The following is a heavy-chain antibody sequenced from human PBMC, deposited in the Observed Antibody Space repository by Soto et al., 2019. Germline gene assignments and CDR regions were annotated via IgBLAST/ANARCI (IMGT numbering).Heavy chain of an antibody. CDR3: AKFENGSSGYYHY. D-gene: IGHD3-22*01. V-gene: IGHV3-30*18. CDR2: ISYDGSNK. Sequence: HPGGSLRLSCAASGFTFSSYGMHWVRQAPGKGLEWVAVISYDGSNKYYADSVKGRFTISRDNSKNTLYLQMNSLRAEDTAVYYCAKFENGSSGYYHYWGQGTLVTVSS. J-gene: IGHJ4*02. CDR1: GFTFSSYG.